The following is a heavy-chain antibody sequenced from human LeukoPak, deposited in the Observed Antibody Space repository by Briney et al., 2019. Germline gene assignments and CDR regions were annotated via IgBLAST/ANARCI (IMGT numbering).Heavy chain of an antibody. CDR2: ISSSGSTI. Sequence: GGSLRLSCAASGFTFSDYYMSWIRQAPGKGLEWVSYISSSGSTIYYADSVKGRFTISRDNAKNSLYLQMNSLRAEDTAVCYCARAIWWPNLHLDYWGQGTLVTVSS. D-gene: IGHD2-21*01. CDR1: GFTFSDYY. V-gene: IGHV3-11*01. CDR3: ARAIWWPNLHLDY. J-gene: IGHJ4*02.